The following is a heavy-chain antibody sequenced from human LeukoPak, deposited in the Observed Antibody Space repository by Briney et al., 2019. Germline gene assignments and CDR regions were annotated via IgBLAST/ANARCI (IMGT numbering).Heavy chain of an antibody. V-gene: IGHV3-53*01. D-gene: IGHD3-22*01. CDR3: ARDADSSGYYYYMDV. J-gene: IGHJ6*03. CDR2: IYSGGST. CDR1: GFTVSSNY. Sequence: GGSLRLSCAASGFTVSSNYMSWVRQAPGKGLEWVSVIYSGGSTYYADSVKGRFTISRGNSKNTLYLQMNSLRAEDTAVYYCARDADSSGYYYYMDVWGKGTTVTVSS.